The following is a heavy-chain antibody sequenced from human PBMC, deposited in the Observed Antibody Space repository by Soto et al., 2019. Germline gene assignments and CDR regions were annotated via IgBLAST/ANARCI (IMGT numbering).Heavy chain of an antibody. J-gene: IGHJ6*03. Sequence: ASVKVSCKASGYTFTSYGISWVRQAPGQGLEWMGWISAYNGNTNYAQKLQGRVTMTTDTSTSTAYMELRSLRSDDTAVYYCARGRSEQQRVPADLYYYYMDVWGKGTTVNVSS. CDR1: GYTFTSYG. V-gene: IGHV1-18*04. CDR2: ISAYNGNT. D-gene: IGHD6-13*01. CDR3: ARGRSEQQRVPADLYYYYMDV.